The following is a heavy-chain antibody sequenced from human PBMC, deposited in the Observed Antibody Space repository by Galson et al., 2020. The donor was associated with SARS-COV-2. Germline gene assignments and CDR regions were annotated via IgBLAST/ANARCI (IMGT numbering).Heavy chain of an antibody. CDR1: GGSFSGYY. V-gene: IGHV4-34*01. D-gene: IGHD3-10*01. Sequence: SQTLSLTRAVSGGSFSGYYWSWIRQPPGKGLEWIGEINHSVSTNYHTSLQSRVTISVDTYKNQFSLKLSAVTAADTAVYYCARGSYVFLWCVDRTGWFGRWGQGTLVTVPS. CDR2: INHSVST. CDR3: ARGSYVFLWCVDRTGWFGR. J-gene: IGHJ5*02.